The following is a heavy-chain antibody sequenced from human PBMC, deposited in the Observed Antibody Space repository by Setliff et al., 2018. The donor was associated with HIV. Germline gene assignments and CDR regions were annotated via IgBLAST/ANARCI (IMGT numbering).Heavy chain of an antibody. CDR1: GSSFNNYY. CDR3: ARGPVSGYDRGWVDS. V-gene: IGHV4-34*01. Sequence: ATLSLTCAVYGSSFNNYYWSWIRQSPGKGLEWIGEIDHSGGPNYKSSLRSRVTITIDTSKNQFSLKVTSVTAADTAIYYCARGPVSGYDRGWVDSWGQGTQVTVSS. J-gene: IGHJ4*02. D-gene: IGHD5-12*01. CDR2: IDHSGGP.